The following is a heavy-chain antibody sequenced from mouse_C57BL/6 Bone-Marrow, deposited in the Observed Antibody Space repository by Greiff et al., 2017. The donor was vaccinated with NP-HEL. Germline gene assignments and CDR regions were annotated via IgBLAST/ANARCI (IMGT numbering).Heavy chain of an antibody. D-gene: IGHD2-5*01. V-gene: IGHV1-81*01. CDR1: GYTFTSYG. CDR2: IYPRSGNT. Sequence: QVQLKESGAELARPGASVKLSCKASGYTFTSYGISWVKQRTGQGLEWIGEIYPRSGNTYYNEKFKGKATLTADKSSSTAYMELRSLTSEDSAVYFCARFYYSNYRYYAMDYWGQGTSVTVSS. J-gene: IGHJ4*01. CDR3: ARFYYSNYRYYAMDY.